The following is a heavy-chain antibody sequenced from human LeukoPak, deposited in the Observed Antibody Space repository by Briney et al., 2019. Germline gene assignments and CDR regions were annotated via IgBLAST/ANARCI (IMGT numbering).Heavy chain of an antibody. J-gene: IGHJ3*02. Sequence: GGPLRLSCAVSGFTFSPYWMHGVRHAPGKGLVWLSHINADGSNTIYAPSVKGRFTITRDNAKNTLFLQVKGLKAEDTALLYCIRHRGCSEAFDIWGQGTMVTVSS. CDR2: INADGSNT. CDR1: GFTFSPYW. V-gene: IGHV3-74*01. D-gene: IGHD3-10*01. CDR3: IRHRGCSEAFDI.